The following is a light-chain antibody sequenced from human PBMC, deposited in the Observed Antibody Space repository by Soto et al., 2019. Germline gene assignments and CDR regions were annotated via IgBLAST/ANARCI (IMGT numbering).Light chain of an antibody. CDR1: SSNIGAGYD. CDR3: QSYDSSLSAYV. J-gene: IGLJ1*01. V-gene: IGLV1-40*01. CDR2: GNS. Sequence: QSVLAHRPSVSRAPGQKVTISCTGSSSNIGAGYDLHWYQQLPGTAPKLLLYGNSNRPSRVPDRFSGSKSGTSASLAITGLQAEDEADYYCQSYDSSLSAYVFGTGTKVTVL.